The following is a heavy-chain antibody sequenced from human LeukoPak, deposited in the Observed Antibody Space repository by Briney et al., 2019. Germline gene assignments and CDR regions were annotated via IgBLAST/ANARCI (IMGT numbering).Heavy chain of an antibody. CDR3: ARGNGRITIFGEWLLVAFDI. CDR2: IIPIFGTA. CDR1: RGTFSSYA. D-gene: IGHD3-3*01. Sequence: SVKVPCKASRGTFSSYAISWVRQAPGQGLEWMGGIIPIFGTANYAQKFRGRVTITADESTSTAYMELSSLRSEDTAVYYCARGNGRITIFGEWLLVAFDIWGQGTMVTVSS. V-gene: IGHV1-69*01. J-gene: IGHJ3*02.